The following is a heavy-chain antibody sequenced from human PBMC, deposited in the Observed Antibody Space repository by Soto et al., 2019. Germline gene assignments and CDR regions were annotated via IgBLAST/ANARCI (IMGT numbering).Heavy chain of an antibody. CDR3: ARGRASGSYYLLDY. D-gene: IGHD3-10*01. CDR2: INPNSGNI. Sequence: GASVKVSCKASGDTFTTYDINWVRQATGHGLEWMGWINPNSGNIGYAQRSQGRVTMTRDTAIRTAYMEVSSLRSDDTAVYYCARGRASGSYYLLDYWGQGTLVTVSS. CDR1: GDTFTTYD. J-gene: IGHJ4*02. V-gene: IGHV1-8*01.